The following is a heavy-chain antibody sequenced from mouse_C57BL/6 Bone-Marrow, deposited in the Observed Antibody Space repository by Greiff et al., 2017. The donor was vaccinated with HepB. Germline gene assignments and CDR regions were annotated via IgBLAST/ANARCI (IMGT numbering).Heavy chain of an antibody. D-gene: IGHD2-5*01. CDR3: ARDYSNYLYWYFDV. CDR1: GYTFTSYW. J-gene: IGHJ1*03. V-gene: IGHV1-69*01. CDR2: IDPSDSYT. Sequence: QVQLQQPGAELVMPGASVKLSCKASGYTFTSYWMHWVKQRPGQGLEWIGEIDPSDSYTNYNQKFKGKSTLTVDKSSSTAYMQLSSLTSEDSAVYYCARDYSNYLYWYFDVWGTGTTVTVSS.